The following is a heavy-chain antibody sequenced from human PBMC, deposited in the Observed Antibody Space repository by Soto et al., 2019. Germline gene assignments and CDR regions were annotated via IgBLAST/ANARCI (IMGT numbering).Heavy chain of an antibody. CDR2: SRNKANSYST. CDR3: ARFSGSYTRGLCY. D-gene: IGHD1-26*01. V-gene: IGHV3-72*01. CDR1: GFTFSDHY. J-gene: IGHJ4*02. Sequence: EVQLVESGGGLVQPGGSLRLSCAASGFTFSDHYMDWVRQAPGKGLEWVGRSRNKANSYSTEDAASVKGRFTISRDESKNSLYLQMNSLKTEDTAVYYCARFSGSYTRGLCYWGQGTLVTVSS.